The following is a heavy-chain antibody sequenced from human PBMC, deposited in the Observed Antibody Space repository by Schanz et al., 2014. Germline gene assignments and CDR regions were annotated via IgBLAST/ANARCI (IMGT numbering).Heavy chain of an antibody. CDR1: GFTFSDYY. J-gene: IGHJ4*02. Sequence: QVYLVESGGDLVKPGGSLRLSCAASGFTFSDYYMAWIRQAPGKGLEWVSHISGSSIHKNYADSVKGRFSISRDNSKDTLYLQMSGLTPEDTAVYYCAGGEYQLLDGNWGQGTLVTVSS. V-gene: IGHV3-11*06. D-gene: IGHD3-10*01. CDR2: ISGSSIHK. CDR3: AGGEYQLLDGN.